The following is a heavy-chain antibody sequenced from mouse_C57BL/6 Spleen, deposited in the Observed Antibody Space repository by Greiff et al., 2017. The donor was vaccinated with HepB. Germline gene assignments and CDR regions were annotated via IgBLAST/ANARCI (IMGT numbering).Heavy chain of an antibody. CDR2: ISYDGSN. D-gene: IGHD1-1*01. CDR3: AKTYYGSSLFDY. J-gene: IGHJ2*01. CDR1: GYSITSGYY. V-gene: IGHV3-6*01. Sequence: VQLKESGPGLVKPSQSLSLTCSVTGYSITSGYYWNWIRQFPGNKLEWMGYISYDGSNNYNPSLKNRISITRDTSKNQFFLKLNSVTTEDTATYYCAKTYYGSSLFDYWGQGTTLTVSS.